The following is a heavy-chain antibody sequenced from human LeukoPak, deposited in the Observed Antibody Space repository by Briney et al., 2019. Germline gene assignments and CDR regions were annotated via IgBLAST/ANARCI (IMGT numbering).Heavy chain of an antibody. V-gene: IGHV4-38-2*02. D-gene: IGHD3-22*01. CDR1: GYSISSGYY. CDR2: IYHSGST. Sequence: SETLSLTCTVSGYSISSGYYWGWIRQPPGKGLEWIGSIYHSGSTYYNPSLKSRVTISVDTSKNQFSLKLSSVTAADTAVYYCAREDYYYDSSGYYGYWGQGTLVTVSS. CDR3: AREDYYYDSSGYYGY. J-gene: IGHJ4*02.